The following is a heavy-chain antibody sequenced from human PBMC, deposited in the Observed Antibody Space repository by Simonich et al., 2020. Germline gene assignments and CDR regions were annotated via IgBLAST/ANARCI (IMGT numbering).Heavy chain of an antibody. CDR1: GGSISSSSYY. CDR3: ARHAGFAFDI. CDR2: IYYIGGT. Sequence: QLQLQESCPGLVKPSETLSLTCTVSGGSISSSSYYWGWIRQPPGKGLEWIGSIYYIGGTYYTPSLKSLVTISVDTSKNQFSLKLSSVPAADTAVYYCARHAGFAFDIWGQGTMVTVSS. V-gene: IGHV4-39*01. D-gene: IGHD6-13*01. J-gene: IGHJ3*02.